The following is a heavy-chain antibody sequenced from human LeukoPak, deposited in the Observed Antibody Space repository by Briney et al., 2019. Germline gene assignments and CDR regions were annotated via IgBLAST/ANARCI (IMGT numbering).Heavy chain of an antibody. J-gene: IGHJ5*02. CDR2: IYSGGST. CDR3: ARDVHISSWYNWFDP. D-gene: IGHD6-13*01. Sequence: PGGSLRLSCAASGFTVSSNYMSWVRQAPGKGLEWVSVIYSGGSTYYADSVKGRFTISRDNSKNTLYLQMNSLRAEDTAVYYCARDVHISSWYNWFDPWGQGTLVTVSS. CDR1: GFTVSSNY. V-gene: IGHV3-53*01.